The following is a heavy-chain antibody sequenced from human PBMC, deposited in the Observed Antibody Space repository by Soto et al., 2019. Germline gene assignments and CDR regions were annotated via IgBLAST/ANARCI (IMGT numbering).Heavy chain of an antibody. CDR1: GYTFTSYG. J-gene: IGHJ3*02. V-gene: IGHV1-18*04. CDR2: NSAYNGNT. CDR3: ARDPYYYDSSGSHDAFDI. D-gene: IGHD3-22*01. Sequence: ASVKVSCKASGYTFTSYGISWVRQAPGQGLEWMGWNSAYNGNTNYAQKLQGRVTMTTDTSTSTAYMELRSLRSDDTAVYYCARDPYYYDSSGSHDAFDIWGQGTMVTVSS.